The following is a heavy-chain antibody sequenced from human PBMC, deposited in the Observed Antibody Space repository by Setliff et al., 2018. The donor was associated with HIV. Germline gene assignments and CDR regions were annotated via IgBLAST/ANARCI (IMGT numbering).Heavy chain of an antibody. CDR3: ARGTKYSSGWSRGDY. CDR2: INHSGSA. CDR1: GGSFTGYH. D-gene: IGHD6-19*01. V-gene: IGHV4-34*01. J-gene: IGHJ4*02. Sequence: LSLTCAVYGGSFTGYHWSWIRQPPGKGLEWIGEINHSGSANYNPSLKTRVTVSVDTSKKQFSLKLNSVTAADTAVYYCARGTKYSSGWSRGDYWGQGTLVTAPQ.